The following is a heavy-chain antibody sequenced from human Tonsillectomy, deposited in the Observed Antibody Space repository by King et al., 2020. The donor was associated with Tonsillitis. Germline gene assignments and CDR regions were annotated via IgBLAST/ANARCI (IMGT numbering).Heavy chain of an antibody. V-gene: IGHV4-31*03. Sequence: QLQESGPGLVRPSQTLSLICSVSGDSLTSGGYFWSWIRQHPDKGLEWIGSIYHSGPTYHTPSLRSRLFMSVVTFKNQFSLRLTSVYAADTAVYYCARNRDYGDYVDFWGQGTLVAVSS. CDR1: GDSLTSGGYF. D-gene: IGHD4-17*01. CDR3: ARNRDYGDYVDF. J-gene: IGHJ4*02. CDR2: IYHSGPT.